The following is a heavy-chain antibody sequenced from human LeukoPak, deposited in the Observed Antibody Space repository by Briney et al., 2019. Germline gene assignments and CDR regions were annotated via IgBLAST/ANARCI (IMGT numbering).Heavy chain of an antibody. V-gene: IGHV3-48*03. CDR1: GFTFSSYE. Sequence: GGSLRLTCAASGFTFSSYEMNWVRQAPGKGLEWVSYITSSGNTIYYADSVKGRFTISRDSAKNSLYLQMNSLRAEDTAVYYCAKLTTMTTTAGPLAYWGQRPLATV. D-gene: IGHD4-17*01. CDR3: AKLTTMTTTAGPLAY. J-gene: IGHJ1*01. CDR2: ITSSGNTI.